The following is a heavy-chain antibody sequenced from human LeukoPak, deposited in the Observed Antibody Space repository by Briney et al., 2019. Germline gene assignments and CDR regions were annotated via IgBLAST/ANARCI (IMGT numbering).Heavy chain of an antibody. CDR2: INHSGST. Sequence: SETLSLTCAVYGGSFSGYCWSWIRQPPGKGLEWIREINHSGSTNYNPSLKSRVTISVDTSKNQFSLKLSSVTAADTAVYYCARTEDYGDYGNWFDPWGQGTLVTVSS. CDR1: GGSFSGYC. J-gene: IGHJ5*02. CDR3: ARTEDYGDYGNWFDP. V-gene: IGHV4-34*01. D-gene: IGHD4-17*01.